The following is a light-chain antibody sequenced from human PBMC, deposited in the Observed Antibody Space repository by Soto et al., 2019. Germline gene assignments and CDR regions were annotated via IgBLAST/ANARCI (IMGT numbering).Light chain of an antibody. Sequence: DIQMTQSPSSLSASVGDRVTITCRASQSISSYLDWYQQRPGKAPKLLIYAASSLNSGVPARFSGSGSGTDFTLTISSLQPEDFAAYYCHQYYSTPYTFGQGTKLEIK. CDR3: HQYYSTPYT. CDR1: QSISSY. J-gene: IGKJ2*01. CDR2: AAS. V-gene: IGKV1-39*01.